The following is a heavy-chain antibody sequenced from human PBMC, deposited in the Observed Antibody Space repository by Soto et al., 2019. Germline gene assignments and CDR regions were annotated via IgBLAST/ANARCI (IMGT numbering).Heavy chain of an antibody. CDR2: ISKNGSET. CDR3: ARDKVYSSGPCYY. V-gene: IGHV3-7*01. Sequence: GSLRLSCAASGFTFSSYAMHWVRQAPGKGLEWVANISKNGSETYYVDSVKGRFTISRDNAKNSLYLQMNSLRAEDTAVYYCARDKVYSSGPCYYWGQGTLVTVSS. D-gene: IGHD6-19*01. CDR1: GFTFSSYA. J-gene: IGHJ4*02.